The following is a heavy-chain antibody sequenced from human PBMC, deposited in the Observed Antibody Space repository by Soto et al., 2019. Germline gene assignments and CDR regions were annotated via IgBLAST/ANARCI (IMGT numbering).Heavy chain of an antibody. CDR3: AREDSSGWYYYYYGMDV. CDR1: GYTFTGYY. V-gene: IGHV1-2*02. Sequence: SSVKVSCKASGYTFTGYYMHWVRQAPGQGLEWMGWINPNSGGTIYAQKFQGRVTMTRDTSISTAYMELSRLRSDDTAVYYCAREDSSGWYYYYYGMDVWGQGTTVTVSS. D-gene: IGHD6-19*01. J-gene: IGHJ6*02. CDR2: INPNSGGT.